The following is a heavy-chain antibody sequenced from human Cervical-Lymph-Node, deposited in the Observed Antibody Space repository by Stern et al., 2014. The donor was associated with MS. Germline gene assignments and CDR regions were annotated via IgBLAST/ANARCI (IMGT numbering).Heavy chain of an antibody. D-gene: IGHD5-18*01. CDR3: ASERYTYYDDQRPPGGFGP. CDR1: GITFSQSA. V-gene: IGHV1-58*03. CDR2: VVGLKWDT. J-gene: IGHJ5*02. Sequence: MQLVESGPEVKKPGTSVKVSCKASGITFSQSAVQWLRQARGQRLEWKRWVVGLKWDTKPAQSFQERVTITRDMSTSTVFMELRSLRSEDTAVYYCASERYTYYDDQRPPGGFGPWGQGTLVTVSS.